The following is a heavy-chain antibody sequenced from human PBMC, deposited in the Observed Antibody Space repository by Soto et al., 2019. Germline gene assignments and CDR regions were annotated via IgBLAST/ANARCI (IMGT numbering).Heavy chain of an antibody. CDR1: GGSISDDD. CDR3: ARSYYDRSGYAVDP. D-gene: IGHD3-22*01. Sequence: SETLSLTCIVSGGSISDDDWSWIRQPPGKRLEWIGYMYKGGSINYNPSLKSRVTFSVDTSKNQFSLKLSSVTAADTAVYYCARSYYDRSGYAVDPWGQGTLVTVSS. J-gene: IGHJ5*02. V-gene: IGHV4-4*09. CDR2: MYKGGSI.